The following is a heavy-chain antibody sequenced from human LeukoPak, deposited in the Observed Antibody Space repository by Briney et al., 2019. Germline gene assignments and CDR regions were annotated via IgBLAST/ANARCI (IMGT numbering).Heavy chain of an antibody. CDR2: ISGSGGST. CDR1: GFTFSSYA. V-gene: IGHV3-23*01. CDR3: AKRFQISRFGGIYQLLYQREFDY. Sequence: PGGSLRLSCAASGFTFSSYAMSWVRQAPGKGLEWVSAISGSGGSTYYADSVKGRFTISRDNSKNTLYLQMNSLRAEDTAVYYCAKRFQISRFGGIYQLLYQREFDYWGQGTLVTVSS. J-gene: IGHJ4*02. D-gene: IGHD2-2*02.